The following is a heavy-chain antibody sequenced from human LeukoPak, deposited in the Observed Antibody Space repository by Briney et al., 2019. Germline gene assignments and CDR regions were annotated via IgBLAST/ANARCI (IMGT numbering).Heavy chain of an antibody. D-gene: IGHD3-10*02. V-gene: IGHV3-53*01. CDR1: GFTVSSNY. J-gene: IGHJ4*02. Sequence: AESLRLSCAVSGFTVSSNYMSWVRQPPGKGLEWVSVIYSGGSTYYADSVKGRFTISRDNSKNTLYLQMNSLRAEDTAVYYCARDMLPDSDYWGQGTLVTVSS. CDR2: IYSGGST. CDR3: ARDMLPDSDY.